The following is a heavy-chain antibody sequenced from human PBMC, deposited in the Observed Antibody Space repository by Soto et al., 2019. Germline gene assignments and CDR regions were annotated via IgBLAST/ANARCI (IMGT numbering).Heavy chain of an antibody. CDR3: ARQGISTLLLDP. V-gene: IGHV4-39*01. CDR2: IYYSGST. J-gene: IGHJ5*02. D-gene: IGHD2-2*01. CDR1: GGSISSSSYY. Sequence: SETLSLTCTVSGGSISSSSYYWGWIRQPPGKGLEWIGSIYYSGSTYYNPSLKSRVTISVDTSKNQFSLKLSSVTAADTAVYYCARQGISTLLLDPWGQGTLVTVSS.